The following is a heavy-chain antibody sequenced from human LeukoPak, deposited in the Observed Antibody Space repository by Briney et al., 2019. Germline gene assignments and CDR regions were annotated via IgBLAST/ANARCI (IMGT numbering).Heavy chain of an antibody. D-gene: IGHD3-22*01. Sequence: SETLSLTCTVSGGSFSGYYWTWIRQPPGKGLEWIGFIYYSGSTNYNPSLKSRVTISVDTSKNQFSLRLTSVTAADTAVYFCARPHYDSSTYYILYYWGQGTLVTVSS. CDR2: IYYSGST. V-gene: IGHV4-59*08. CDR3: ARPHYDSSTYYILYY. CDR1: GGSFSGYY. J-gene: IGHJ4*02.